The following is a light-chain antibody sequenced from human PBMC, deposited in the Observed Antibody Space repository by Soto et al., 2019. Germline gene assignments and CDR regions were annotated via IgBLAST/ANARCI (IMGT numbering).Light chain of an antibody. CDR2: AAS. CDR3: LQDYNYPIT. CDR1: QGIRKD. Sequence: AIQMTQSPSSLSASVGYRVTITCRASQGIRKDLGWDQQKPGKAPKLLIDAASSLQSGVPSRFSGSGSGTDFTLTISSLQPEDFATSYCLQDYNYPITVGQGTRLEIK. J-gene: IGKJ5*01. V-gene: IGKV1-6*01.